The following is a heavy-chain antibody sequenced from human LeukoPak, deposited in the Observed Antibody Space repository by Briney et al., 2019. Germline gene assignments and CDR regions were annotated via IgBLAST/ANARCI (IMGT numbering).Heavy chain of an antibody. V-gene: IGHV3-23*01. J-gene: IGHJ4*02. CDR3: ANEIRPNDY. CDR2: ISISGSKT. Sequence: GGSLRLSCAASEFDFSSHAMTWVRQAPGKGLEWVSAISISGSKTYYADSVKGRFTISRDDSKNTLYLQMNSLRAEDTAVYYCANEIRPNDYWGQGTQVTVSS. CDR1: EFDFSSHA. D-gene: IGHD4-17*01.